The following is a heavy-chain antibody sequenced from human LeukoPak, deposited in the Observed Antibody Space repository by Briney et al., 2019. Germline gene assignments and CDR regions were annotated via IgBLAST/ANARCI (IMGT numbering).Heavy chain of an antibody. J-gene: IGHJ6*02. CDR3: AKEGYGGYGGDYYYYYGMDV. V-gene: IGHV3-43*02. Sequence: GGSLRLSCAASGFTFDDYAMHWVRQAPGKGLEWVSLISGDGGSTYYADSVKGRFTISRDNSKNSLYLQMNSLRTEDTALYYCAKEGYGGYGGDYYYYYGMDVWGQGTTVTVSS. CDR2: ISGDGGST. CDR1: GFTFDDYA. D-gene: IGHD5-12*01.